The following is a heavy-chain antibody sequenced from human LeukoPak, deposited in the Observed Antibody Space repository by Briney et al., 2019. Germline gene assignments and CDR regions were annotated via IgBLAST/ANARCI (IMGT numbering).Heavy chain of an antibody. Sequence: GASVKVSCKASGYTFISYGISWVRQAPGQGLEWMGWISAYNGNTNYAQKLQGRVTMTTDTSTSTAYMELRSLRSDDTAVYYCARYSPNYDILTGYYKDRAFDIWGQGTMVTVSS. CDR3: ARYSPNYDILTGYYKDRAFDI. V-gene: IGHV1-18*01. D-gene: IGHD3-9*01. CDR2: ISAYNGNT. J-gene: IGHJ3*02. CDR1: GYTFISYG.